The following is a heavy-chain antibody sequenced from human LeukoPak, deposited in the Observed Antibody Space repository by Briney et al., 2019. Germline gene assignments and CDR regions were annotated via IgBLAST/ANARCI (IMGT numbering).Heavy chain of an antibody. CDR3: ARGTIDCSSTSCYAGVLYMDV. J-gene: IGHJ6*03. Sequence: GASVKVSCKASGYTFTSYDINWVRQATGQGLEWMGWMNPNSGNTGYAQKFQGRVTMTRNTSIGTAYMEPSSLRSEDTAVYYCARGTIDCSSTSCYAGVLYMDVWGKGTTVTISS. CDR1: GYTFTSYD. CDR2: MNPNSGNT. D-gene: IGHD2-2*01. V-gene: IGHV1-8*01.